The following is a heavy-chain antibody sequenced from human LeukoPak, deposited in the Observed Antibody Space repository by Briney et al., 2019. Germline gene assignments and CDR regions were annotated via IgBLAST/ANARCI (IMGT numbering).Heavy chain of an antibody. D-gene: IGHD5-12*01. CDR2: INPNSGGT. Sequence: ASVKVSCKASGYTFTGYYMHWVRQAPGQGLEWMGWINPNSGGTNYAQKFQGGVTMTRDTSISTAYMELSRLRSDDTAVYYCARDMSEWLLTPDDAFDIWGQGTMVTVSS. CDR3: ARDMSEWLLTPDDAFDI. J-gene: IGHJ3*02. CDR1: GYTFTGYY. V-gene: IGHV1-2*02.